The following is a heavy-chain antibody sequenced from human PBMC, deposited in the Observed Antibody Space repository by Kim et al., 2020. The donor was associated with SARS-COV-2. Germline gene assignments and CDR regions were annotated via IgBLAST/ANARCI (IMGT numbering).Heavy chain of an antibody. CDR3: ARDDLDMITFGGVIARTDY. CDR1: GFTFSSYS. Sequence: GGSLRLSCAASGFTFSSYSMNWVRQAPGKGLEWVSYISSSSSTIYYADSVKGRFTISRDNAKNSLYLQMNSLRDEDTAVYYCARDDLDMITFGGVIARTDYWGQGTLVTVYS. D-gene: IGHD3-16*02. J-gene: IGHJ4*02. V-gene: IGHV3-48*02. CDR2: ISSSSSTI.